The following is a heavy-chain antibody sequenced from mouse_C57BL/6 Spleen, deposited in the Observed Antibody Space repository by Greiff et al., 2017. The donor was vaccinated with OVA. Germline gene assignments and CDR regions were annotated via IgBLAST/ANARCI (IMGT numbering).Heavy chain of an antibody. CDR1: GFNIKDDY. D-gene: IGHD1-1*01. V-gene: IGHV14-4*01. Sequence: EVHLVESGAELVRPGASVKLSCTASGFNIKDDYMHWVKQRPEQGLEWIGWIDPENGDTEYASKFQGKATITADTSSNTAYLQLSSLISEDTAVYYCTTKGITTGPCDYWGQGTTLTVSS. J-gene: IGHJ2*01. CDR3: TTKGITTGPCDY. CDR2: IDPENGDT.